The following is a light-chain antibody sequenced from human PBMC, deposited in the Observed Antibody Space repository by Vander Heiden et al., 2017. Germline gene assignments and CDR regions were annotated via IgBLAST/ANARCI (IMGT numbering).Light chain of an antibody. Sequence: QSVLTQPPSASGTPGQRVTISCSGSSSNIGRNTVNWYQHLPGTAPKLLIYNNNQRPSGVPDRFSGSKSVTSASLAISGLQSEDEADYYCAAWDDSLNGVVFGGGTKLTVL. V-gene: IGLV1-44*01. CDR2: NNN. J-gene: IGLJ2*01. CDR3: AAWDDSLNGVV. CDR1: SSNIGRNT.